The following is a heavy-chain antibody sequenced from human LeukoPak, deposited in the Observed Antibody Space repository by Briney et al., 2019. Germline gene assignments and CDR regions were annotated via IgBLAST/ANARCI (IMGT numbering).Heavy chain of an antibody. J-gene: IGHJ5*02. V-gene: IGHV4-39*01. Sequence: KTSETLSLTCTVSGGSISSSSYYWGWIRQPPGKGLEWIGSIYYSGSTYYNPSLKSRVTISVDTSKNQFSLKLSSVTAADTAVYYCASLDIVVVPAAIGWFDPWGQGTLVTVSS. CDR1: GGSISSSSYY. CDR3: ASLDIVVVPAAIGWFDP. CDR2: IYYSGST. D-gene: IGHD2-2*03.